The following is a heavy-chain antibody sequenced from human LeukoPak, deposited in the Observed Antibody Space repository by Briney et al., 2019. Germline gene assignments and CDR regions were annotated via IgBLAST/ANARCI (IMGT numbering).Heavy chain of an antibody. D-gene: IGHD1-26*01. J-gene: IGHJ4*02. CDR3: ARNSGNTDFDY. V-gene: IGHV4-4*02. CDR2: VYHTGIT. Sequence: EWIGEVYHTGITHYNPSLKSRVTISVDKSKNQFSLKLSSVTAADTAVYYCARNSGNTDFDYWGQGTLVTISS.